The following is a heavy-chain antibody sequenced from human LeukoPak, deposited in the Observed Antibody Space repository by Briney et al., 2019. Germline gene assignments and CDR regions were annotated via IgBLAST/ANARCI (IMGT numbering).Heavy chain of an antibody. CDR3: ARPGYSGYDFDY. CDR1: AGSLTGYY. J-gene: IGHJ4*02. Sequence: SHTLSLTSAVYAGSLTGYYWSSLPQPPGNRLQWIGEINHTGSTNYNPSLKSPVTISVDTSKNQFSLKLSSVPAADPAVYYCARPGYSGYDFDYWGQGTLVTVSS. CDR2: INHTGST. V-gene: IGHV4-34*01. D-gene: IGHD5-12*01.